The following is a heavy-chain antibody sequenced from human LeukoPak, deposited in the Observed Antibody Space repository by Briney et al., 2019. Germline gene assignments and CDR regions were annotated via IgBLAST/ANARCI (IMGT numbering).Heavy chain of an antibody. CDR3: TTVRLRRSDDFDY. CDR2: IWYDGSNK. V-gene: IGHV3-33*01. CDR1: GFTFSSYG. Sequence: GGSLRLSCAASGFTFSSYGMHWVRQAPGKGLEWVAVIWYDGSNKYYADSVKGRFTISRDNSKNTLYLQMNSLRAEDTAVYYCTTVRLRRSDDFDYWGQGTLVTVSS. J-gene: IGHJ4*02. D-gene: IGHD3-16*01.